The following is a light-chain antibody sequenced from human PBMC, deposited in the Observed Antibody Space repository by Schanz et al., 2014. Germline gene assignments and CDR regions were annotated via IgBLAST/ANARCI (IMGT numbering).Light chain of an antibody. Sequence: QSALTQPRSVSGSPGQSVTISCTGTSSDVGGYNYVSWYQQHPGKAPKLMIYEDTKRPSGVPDRFSGSKSGNTASLTVSGLQAEDEADYYCSSYTSIGTRVFGGGTKVTVL. J-gene: IGLJ3*02. CDR3: SSYTSIGTRV. CDR1: SSDVGGYNY. CDR2: EDT. V-gene: IGLV2-11*01.